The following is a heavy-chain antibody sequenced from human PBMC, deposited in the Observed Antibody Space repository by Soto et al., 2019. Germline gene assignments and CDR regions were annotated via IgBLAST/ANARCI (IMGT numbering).Heavy chain of an antibody. CDR1: GYSFSTYG. Sequence: QVQLVQSAGEVKEPGASLKVACKASGYSFSTYGISWVRQAPGQGLDGMGWISTSNGYTNYTQKFQGRVSMTTDTSTNTAYMEVRSLSSDDTAFYFCARDRSFALLEWSPSDPYGMDVWGEGTSVTVSS. CDR2: ISTSNGYT. D-gene: IGHD3-3*01. V-gene: IGHV1-18*01. J-gene: IGHJ6*04. CDR3: ARDRSFALLEWSPSDPYGMDV.